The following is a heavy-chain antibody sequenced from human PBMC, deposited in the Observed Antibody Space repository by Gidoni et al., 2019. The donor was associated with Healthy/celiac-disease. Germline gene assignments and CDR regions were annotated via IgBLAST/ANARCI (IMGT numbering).Heavy chain of an antibody. Sequence: QVQLQESGPGRVKPSETLSLTCAVSGCSISSGYYWGWIRQPPGKGLEWIGSLYHSGSTYYNPSLKSRVTISVDTSKNQFSLKLSSVTAADTAVYYCARGGSGSYWYFQHWGQGTLVTVSS. V-gene: IGHV4-38-2*01. J-gene: IGHJ1*01. CDR2: LYHSGST. D-gene: IGHD3-10*01. CDR1: GCSISSGYY. CDR3: ARGGSGSYWYFQH.